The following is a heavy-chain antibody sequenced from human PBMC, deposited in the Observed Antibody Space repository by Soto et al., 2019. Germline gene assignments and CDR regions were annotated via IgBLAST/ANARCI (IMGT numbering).Heavy chain of an antibody. CDR3: ARAVSGQLVRFVRWFDP. J-gene: IGHJ5*02. D-gene: IGHD6-13*01. V-gene: IGHV4-4*02. CDR1: SGSISSSNW. Sequence: QVQLQESGPGLVKPSGTLSLTCAVSSGSISSSNWWSWVRQPPGKGLEWIGEIYHSGSTNYNPSLASRVTISVDKSKNQFSLKLSSVTAADTAVYYCARAVSGQLVRFVRWFDPWGQGTLVTVSS. CDR2: IYHSGST.